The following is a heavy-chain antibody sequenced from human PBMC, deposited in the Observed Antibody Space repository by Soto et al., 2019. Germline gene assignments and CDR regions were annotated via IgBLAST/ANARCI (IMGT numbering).Heavy chain of an antibody. V-gene: IGHV2-5*01. J-gene: IGHJ4*02. Sequence: QITLKESGPTLVKPTQTLTLTCTFSGFSLTTSGVGVGWIRQPPGKALEWLALIYWNDVKRYSPSLKSRLTITKDTSKNQVVLTVTNMDPVDTATYSCAHSAIYPSTWFYFDQWGQGTLVTVSS. CDR2: IYWNDVK. CDR1: GFSLTTSGVG. CDR3: AHSAIYPSTWFYFDQ. D-gene: IGHD6-13*01.